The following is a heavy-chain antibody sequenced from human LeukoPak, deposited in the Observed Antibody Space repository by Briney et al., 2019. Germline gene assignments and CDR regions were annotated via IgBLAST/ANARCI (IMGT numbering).Heavy chain of an antibody. CDR3: ARSLLWFGELPH. CDR1: GGTFSSYA. Sequence: SVKVSCKASGGTFSSYAISWVRQAPGQGLEWMGGIIPIFGTANYAQKFQGRVTITADESTSTAYMELSSLRAEDTAVYYCARSLLWFGELPHWGQGTLVTVSS. V-gene: IGHV1-69*13. D-gene: IGHD3-10*01. J-gene: IGHJ4*02. CDR2: IIPIFGTA.